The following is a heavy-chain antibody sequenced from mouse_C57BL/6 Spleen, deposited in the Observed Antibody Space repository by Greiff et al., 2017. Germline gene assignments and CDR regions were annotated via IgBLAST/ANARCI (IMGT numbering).Heavy chain of an antibody. CDR3: ARHLGDGSTYYYAMDY. CDR1: GFTFSSYG. V-gene: IGHV5-6*01. D-gene: IGHD1-1*01. CDR2: ISSGGSYT. Sequence: EVKVVESGGDLVKPGGSLKLSCAASGFTFSSYGMSWVRQTPDKRLEWVATISSGGSYTYYPDSVKGRFTISIDNAKNTLYLQMSSLKSEDTAMYYCARHLGDGSTYYYAMDYWGQGTSVTVSS. J-gene: IGHJ4*01.